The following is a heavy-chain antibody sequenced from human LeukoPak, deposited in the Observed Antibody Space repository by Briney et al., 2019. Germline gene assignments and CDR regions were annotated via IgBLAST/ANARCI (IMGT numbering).Heavy chain of an antibody. CDR1: GLTFSDHY. V-gene: IGHV3-72*01. Sequence: PGGSLRLSCAASGLTFSDHYMDWVRQAPGKGLEWVGRTRSKANSYTTEYAASVKGRFTISRDYSKNSLYLQMNSLKTEDTAVYYCARASMRGSLYYFDYSGQGTLVTVSS. CDR2: TRSKANSYTT. J-gene: IGHJ4*02. CDR3: ARASMRGSLYYFDY. D-gene: IGHD1-26*01.